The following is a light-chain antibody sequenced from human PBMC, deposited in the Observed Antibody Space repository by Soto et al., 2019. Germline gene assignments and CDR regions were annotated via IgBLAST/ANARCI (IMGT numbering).Light chain of an antibody. J-gene: IGKJ2*01. CDR2: AAS. Sequence: DIQMTQSPSSLSASVGDRVTITCRASQSISSYLNWYRQKPGKAPKLLIYAASSLQSGVPSRFSGSGSGTDFTLTISSLQPGDFATYYCQQSYSTPRTFGQGTKLEIK. CDR3: QQSYSTPRT. V-gene: IGKV1-39*01. CDR1: QSISSY.